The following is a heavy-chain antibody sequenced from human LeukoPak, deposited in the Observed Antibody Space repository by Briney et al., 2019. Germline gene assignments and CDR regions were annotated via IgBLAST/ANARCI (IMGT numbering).Heavy chain of an antibody. CDR1: GGSISSYY. CDR3: ARDSSGYYENWFDP. Sequence: SETLSLTCTVSGGSISSYYWSWIRQPPGKGLEWIGYIYYSGSTNYNPSLKSRVIISVDTSKNQFSLKLSSVTAADTAVYYCARDSSGYYENWFDPWGQGTLVTVSS. J-gene: IGHJ5*02. CDR2: IYYSGST. V-gene: IGHV4-59*01. D-gene: IGHD3-22*01.